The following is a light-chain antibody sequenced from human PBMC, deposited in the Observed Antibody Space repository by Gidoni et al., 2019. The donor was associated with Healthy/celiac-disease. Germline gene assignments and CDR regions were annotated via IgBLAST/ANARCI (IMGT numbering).Light chain of an antibody. CDR1: QSISSW. J-gene: IGKJ2*01. V-gene: IGKV1-5*03. CDR2: KAS. Sequence: DIQMTQSPSTLSASVGDRVTITCRASQSISSWLAWYQQKPGKAPKLLIYKASSLESGVPSRFSGSGSGREFTLTISSLQPDDFATYYCQQYNSYSYTFXXXTKLEIK. CDR3: QQYNSYSYT.